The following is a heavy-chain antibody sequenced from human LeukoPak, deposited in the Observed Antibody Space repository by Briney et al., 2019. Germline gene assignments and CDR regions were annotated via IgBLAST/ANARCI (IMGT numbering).Heavy chain of an antibody. CDR2: IYYSGST. D-gene: IGHD6-13*01. J-gene: IGHJ3*02. V-gene: IGHV4-31*03. Sequence: SQTLSLTCTVSGGSVSSGGYYWSWIRQHPGKGLEWIGYIYYSGSTYYNPSLKSRVTISVDTSKNQFSLKLSSVTAADTAVYYCASPGIAAAGTKAFDIWGQGTMVTVSS. CDR1: GGSVSSGGYY. CDR3: ASPGIAAAGTKAFDI.